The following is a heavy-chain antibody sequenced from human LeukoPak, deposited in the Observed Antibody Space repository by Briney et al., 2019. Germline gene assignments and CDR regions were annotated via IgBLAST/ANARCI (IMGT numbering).Heavy chain of an antibody. J-gene: IGHJ4*02. Sequence: QPGRSLRLSCAASGFTFSSYAMRWGRQAPGKGLEWVVVISFEGRHKSFADSVKGRFTTSRDNSQNTLYLQMNSLRAEHTAVYYCARELGSSGGSFDYWGQGALVTVSS. CDR1: GFTFSSYA. V-gene: IGHV3-30*04. D-gene: IGHD6-19*01. CDR2: ISFEGRHK. CDR3: ARELGSSGGSFDY.